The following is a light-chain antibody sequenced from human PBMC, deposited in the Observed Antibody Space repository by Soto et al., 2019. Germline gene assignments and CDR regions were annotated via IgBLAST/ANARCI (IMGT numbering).Light chain of an antibody. V-gene: IGKV3-20*01. Sequence: EIVLTQSPGTLSLSPGDRATLSCWASQSVASNYLAWYQQKPGQAPRLLIYGASRRATGIPDRFSGSGSGTDFTLTISRLEPEDFAMYYCHRYGNSRTLAHGTKVDIK. CDR3: HRYGNSRT. CDR2: GAS. CDR1: QSVASNY. J-gene: IGKJ1*01.